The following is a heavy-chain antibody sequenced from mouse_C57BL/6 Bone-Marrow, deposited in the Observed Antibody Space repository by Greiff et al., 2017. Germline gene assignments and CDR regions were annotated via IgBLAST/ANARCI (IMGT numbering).Heavy chain of an antibody. D-gene: IGHD1-1*01. J-gene: IGHJ2*01. CDR3: AHLPFYYGSSYFDS. CDR1: GFSLTSYA. V-gene: IGHV2-9-1*01. CDR2: IWTGGGT. Sequence: VQLKESGPGLVAPSQSLSITCTVSGFSLTSYAISWVRQPPGKGLEWLGVIWTGGGTNYNSALKSRLSISKDNSKSQVFLKMNSLQTDDTARYYCAHLPFYYGSSYFDSWGQGTTRTVST.